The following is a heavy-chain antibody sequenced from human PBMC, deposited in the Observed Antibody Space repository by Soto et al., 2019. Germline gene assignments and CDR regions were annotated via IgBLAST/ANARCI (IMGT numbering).Heavy chain of an antibody. Sequence: SETLSLTCTVSGAASTCGGYSWSWVRQTPGKGLEWIGYINHLGTTFYNPSFESRLTLSIDRAKNQFSLKLHSMSAADRAVYFCARGGGSDSFDYRGPGILVTVSS. CDR2: INHLGTT. V-gene: IGHV4-30-2*01. D-gene: IGHD1-26*01. J-gene: IGHJ4*02. CDR1: GAASTCGGYS. CDR3: ARGGGSDSFDY.